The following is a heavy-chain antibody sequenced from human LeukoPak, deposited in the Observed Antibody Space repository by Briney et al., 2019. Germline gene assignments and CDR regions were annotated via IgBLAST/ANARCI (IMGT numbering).Heavy chain of an antibody. CDR1: GGSISSYY. CDR2: MYYTGST. Sequence: SETLSLTCTVSGGSISSYYWSWIRQPPGKGLEWIGLMYYTGSTNYNPSLKSRVTVSIDTSKNQFSLKLSSVTAADTAVYYCARGGGYVNWFDPWGQGTLVTVSS. V-gene: IGHV4-59*01. J-gene: IGHJ5*02. CDR3: ARGGGYVNWFDP. D-gene: IGHD5-12*01.